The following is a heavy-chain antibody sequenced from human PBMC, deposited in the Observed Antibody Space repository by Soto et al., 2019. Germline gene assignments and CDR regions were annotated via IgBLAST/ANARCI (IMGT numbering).Heavy chain of an antibody. V-gene: IGHV3-23*01. Sequence: EVQLLESGGGLVQPGGSLRLSCAASGFTFSSYAMSWVRQAPGKGLEWVSAISGSGGSTYYADSVKGRFTISRDNSKNTLYLQMNSLRAEDTAVYYCAKEGIVVGRLYIAVAGTYFDYWGQGTLVTVSS. CDR2: ISGSGGST. D-gene: IGHD6-19*01. J-gene: IGHJ4*02. CDR1: GFTFSSYA. CDR3: AKEGIVVGRLYIAVAGTYFDY.